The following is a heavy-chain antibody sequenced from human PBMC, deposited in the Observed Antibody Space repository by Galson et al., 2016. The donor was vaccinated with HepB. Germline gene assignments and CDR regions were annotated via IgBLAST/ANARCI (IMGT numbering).Heavy chain of an antibody. CDR1: GFLFNYFA. CDR2: IYSDGRTK. Sequence: SLRLSCATSGFLFNYFAMHWVRQAPGKGLEWVATIYSDGRTKYYADSVKGRFTISRDNSKNTLDLQMSSLKVEDTAVYYCARMYCSSSSCYFDSWGQGTLVTVSS. D-gene: IGHD2-2*01. CDR3: ARMYCSSSSCYFDS. J-gene: IGHJ4*02. V-gene: IGHV3-33*01.